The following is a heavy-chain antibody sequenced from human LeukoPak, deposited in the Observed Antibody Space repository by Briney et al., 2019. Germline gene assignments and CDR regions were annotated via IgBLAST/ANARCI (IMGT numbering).Heavy chain of an antibody. Sequence: PGGSLRLSCAASGFTFGNYAMSWVRQAPGKGLEWISGIFGSGGSAHYADSVKGRFTISRDNSKNTVYLQLDSLRVEDTAVYYCGKTTVGYSSGRYPGWPVDYWGQGALVTVSS. V-gene: IGHV3-23*01. D-gene: IGHD2-15*01. CDR3: GKTTVGYSSGRYPGWPVDY. CDR1: GFTFGNYA. CDR2: IFGSGGSA. J-gene: IGHJ4*02.